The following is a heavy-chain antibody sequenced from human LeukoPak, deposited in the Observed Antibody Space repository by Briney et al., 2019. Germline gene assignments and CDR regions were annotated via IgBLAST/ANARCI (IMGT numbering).Heavy chain of an antibody. J-gene: IGHJ3*02. CDR2: IIPIFGTA. CDR1: GGTFSSYA. CDR3: ARDGKQLVPGAFDI. D-gene: IGHD6-6*01. V-gene: IGHV1-69*13. Sequence: SVTVSCKASGGTFSSYAISWVRQAPGQGLEWMGGIIPIFGTANYAQKFQGRVTITADESTSTAYMELSSLRSEDTAVYYCARDGKQLVPGAFDIWGQGTMVTVSS.